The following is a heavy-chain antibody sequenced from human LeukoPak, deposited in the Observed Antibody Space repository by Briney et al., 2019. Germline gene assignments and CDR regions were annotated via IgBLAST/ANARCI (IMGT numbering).Heavy chain of an antibody. J-gene: IGHJ4*02. CDR1: GGSFSGYY. Sequence: SXTLSLTCAVYGGSFSGYYWSWIRQPPGKGLEWIGEINHSGSTNYNPSLKSRVTISVDTSKNQFSLKLSSVTAADTAVYYCARGSVAAHWGQGTLVTVSS. CDR2: INHSGST. V-gene: IGHV4-34*01. D-gene: IGHD6-19*01. CDR3: ARGSVAAH.